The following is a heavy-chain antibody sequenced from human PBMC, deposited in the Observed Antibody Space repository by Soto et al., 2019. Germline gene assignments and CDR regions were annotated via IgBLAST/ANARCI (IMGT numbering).Heavy chain of an antibody. V-gene: IGHV3-48*02. Sequence: GGSLRLSCAASGFTFSSYSMNWVRQAPGKGLEWVSYISSSSSTIYYADSVKGRFTISRDNAKNSLYLQMNSLRDEDTAVYYCARTGTMVRGVIIRPTYFDYWGQGTLVTVSS. J-gene: IGHJ4*02. D-gene: IGHD3-10*01. CDR2: ISSSSSTI. CDR1: GFTFSSYS. CDR3: ARTGTMVRGVIIRPTYFDY.